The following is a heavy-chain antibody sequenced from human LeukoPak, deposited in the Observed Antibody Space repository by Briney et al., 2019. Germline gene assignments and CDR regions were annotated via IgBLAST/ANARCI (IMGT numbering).Heavy chain of an antibody. J-gene: IGHJ5*02. D-gene: IGHD2-2*01. CDR2: ISYDGSNK. V-gene: IGHV3-30*18. CDR1: GFIFSSYG. Sequence: GRSPRLSCAASGFIFSSYGMHWVRQAPGKGLEWVAVISYDGSNKYYAGSVKGRFTISRDNSKNTLYLQMNSLRAEDTAVYYCAKHDSSTSSNWFDPWGQGTLVTVSS. CDR3: AKHDSSTSSNWFDP.